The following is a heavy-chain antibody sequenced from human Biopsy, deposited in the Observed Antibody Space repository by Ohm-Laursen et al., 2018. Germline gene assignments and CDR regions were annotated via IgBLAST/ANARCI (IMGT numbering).Heavy chain of an antibody. J-gene: IGHJ4*02. D-gene: IGHD3-10*01. CDR2: VNPNSGAT. V-gene: IGHV1-2*02. CDR1: GSTFNDYF. CDR3: ARDRMTDVFGGPTRTDVFDS. Sequence: SSVKVSCKASGSTFNDYFIHWVRQSPGQGLEWMGWVNPNSGATNSAENFRDRVTLTRDTSISAVYIELRRLESDDAAVYYCARDRMTDVFGGPTRTDVFDSWGQGTPVTVSS.